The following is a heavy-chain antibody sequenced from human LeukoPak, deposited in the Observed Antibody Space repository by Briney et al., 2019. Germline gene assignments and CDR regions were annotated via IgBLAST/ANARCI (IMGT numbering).Heavy chain of an antibody. V-gene: IGHV3-43*01. CDR1: GFTFDDYT. CDR3: AKDSTYCDSSGYAGGLGFDY. CDR2: ISWDGGST. D-gene: IGHD3-22*01. Sequence: PGGSLRLSCAASGFTFDDYTMHWVRQAPGKGLEWVSLISWDGGSTYYADSVKGRFTISRDNSKNSLYLQMNSLRTEDTALYYCAKDSTYCDSSGYAGGLGFDYWGQGTLVTVSS. J-gene: IGHJ4*02.